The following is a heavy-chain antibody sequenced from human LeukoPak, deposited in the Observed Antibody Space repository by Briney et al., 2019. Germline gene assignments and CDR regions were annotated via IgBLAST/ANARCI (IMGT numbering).Heavy chain of an antibody. J-gene: IGHJ4*02. Sequence: GASVKVSCKASGGTFSSYAISWVRQAPGQGLERMGGIIPIFGTANYAQKFQGRVTITADESTSTAYMELSSLRSEDTAVYYCARTLGYYYERIFDYWGQGTLVTVSS. D-gene: IGHD3-22*01. CDR3: ARTLGYYYERIFDY. CDR2: IIPIFGTA. CDR1: GGTFSSYA. V-gene: IGHV1-69*13.